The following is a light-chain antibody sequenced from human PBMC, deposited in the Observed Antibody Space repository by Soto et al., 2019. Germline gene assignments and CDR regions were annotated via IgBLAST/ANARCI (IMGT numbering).Light chain of an antibody. CDR1: QDISNY. Sequence: DIQMTQSPSSLSASVGDRVTITCQASQDISNYLNWYQQKPGKAPKLLIYDASNLETGVPSRFSGSGSGTDFTLTISSLQPEDIATYYCQQYDNLRITFGQGTRLEIK. CDR2: DAS. CDR3: QQYDNLRIT. V-gene: IGKV1-33*01. J-gene: IGKJ5*01.